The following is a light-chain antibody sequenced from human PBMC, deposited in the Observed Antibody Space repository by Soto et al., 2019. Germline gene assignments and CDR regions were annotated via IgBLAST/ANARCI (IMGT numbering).Light chain of an antibody. CDR1: NSDVGIYDF. Sequence: QSALTQPASVSGTPGQSITISCTGSNSDVGIYDFVSWYQHHPGRAPKLIVSEVNHRPSGVSNRFSGSKSGNTASLTISGLQSEDEADYYCISYTSDDVRYVFGTGTKVTVL. V-gene: IGLV2-14*01. J-gene: IGLJ1*01. CDR3: ISYTSDDVRYV. CDR2: EVN.